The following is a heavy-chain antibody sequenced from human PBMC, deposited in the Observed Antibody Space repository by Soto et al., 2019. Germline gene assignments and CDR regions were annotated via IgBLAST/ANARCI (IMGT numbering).Heavy chain of an antibody. CDR2: ISSSSSYI. CDR3: ARGGPRRDFDY. J-gene: IGHJ4*02. D-gene: IGHD3-16*01. Sequence: GGSLRLSCAASGFTFSSYSMNWVRQAPGKGLEWVSSISSSSSYIYYADSVKGRFTISRDNAKNSLYLQMNSLRAEDTAVYYCARGGPRRDFDYWGQGTLVTVSS. CDR1: GFTFSSYS. V-gene: IGHV3-21*01.